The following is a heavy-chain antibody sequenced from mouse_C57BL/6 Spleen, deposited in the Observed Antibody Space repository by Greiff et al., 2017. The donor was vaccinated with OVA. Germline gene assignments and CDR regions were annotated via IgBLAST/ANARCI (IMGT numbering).Heavy chain of an antibody. CDR1: GFTFSSYA. D-gene: IGHD1-1*01. Sequence: EVQGVESGEGLVKPGGSLKLSCAASGFTFSSYAMSWVRQTPEKRLEWVAYISSGGDYIYYADTVKGRFTISRDNARNTLYLQMSSLKSEDTAMYYCTRITTGFYAMDYWGQGTSVTVSS. V-gene: IGHV5-9-1*02. CDR3: TRITTGFYAMDY. J-gene: IGHJ4*01. CDR2: ISSGGDYI.